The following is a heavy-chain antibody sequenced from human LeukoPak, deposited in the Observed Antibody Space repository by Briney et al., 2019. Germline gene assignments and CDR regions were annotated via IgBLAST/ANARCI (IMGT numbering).Heavy chain of an antibody. Sequence: GGSLRLSCAASGFTFRTYAMSRVRQAPGKGLEWVSGISDSGDGTYYAESVKGRFTISRDNSKNTVFLQMNSLRADDTAKYYCAKDHSSGWYSPRSDYWGQGTLVTVSS. J-gene: IGHJ4*02. CDR1: GFTFRTYA. V-gene: IGHV3-23*01. CDR2: ISDSGDGT. D-gene: IGHD6-19*01. CDR3: AKDHSSGWYSPRSDY.